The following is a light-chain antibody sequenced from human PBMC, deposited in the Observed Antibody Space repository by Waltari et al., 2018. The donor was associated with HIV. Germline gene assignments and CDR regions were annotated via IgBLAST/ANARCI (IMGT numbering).Light chain of an antibody. Sequence: QSALTQPASVSGSPGQSITISCTGTSSYVGSYNLVSWYQQHPGKAPKLMIYEGSKRPSGVSNRFSGSKSGNTASLTISGLQAEDEADYYCCSYAGSSLYVFGTGTKVTVL. CDR3: CSYAGSSLYV. CDR1: SSYVGSYNL. CDR2: EGS. J-gene: IGLJ1*01. V-gene: IGLV2-23*01.